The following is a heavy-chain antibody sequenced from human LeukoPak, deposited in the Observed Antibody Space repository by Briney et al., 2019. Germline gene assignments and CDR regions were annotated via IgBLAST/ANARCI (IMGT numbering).Heavy chain of an antibody. Sequence: PGGSLRLSCAASGFTFSSYSMNWVRQAPGKGLEWVSSISSSSSYIYYADSVKGRFTISRDNAKNSLYLQMNSLRAEDTAVYYCARDLRRWRGSENDCWGQGTLVTVSS. J-gene: IGHJ4*02. D-gene: IGHD5-12*01. CDR2: ISSSSSYI. V-gene: IGHV3-21*01. CDR3: ARDLRRWRGSENDC. CDR1: GFTFSSYS.